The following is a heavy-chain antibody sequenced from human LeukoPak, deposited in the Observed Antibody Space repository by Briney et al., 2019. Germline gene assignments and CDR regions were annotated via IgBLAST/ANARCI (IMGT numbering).Heavy chain of an antibody. CDR3: AKGHYDFWITEDYFDY. Sequence: GGSLRLSCAASGFTFSNYGMHWVRQAPGKGLEWVAFIRNDGSSKYYADSVKGRFTISRDNSKNTLYLQMNGLRAEDTAVYSCAKGHYDFWITEDYFDYWGQGTLVTVSS. V-gene: IGHV3-30*02. CDR1: GFTFSNYG. J-gene: IGHJ4*02. CDR2: IRNDGSSK. D-gene: IGHD3-3*01.